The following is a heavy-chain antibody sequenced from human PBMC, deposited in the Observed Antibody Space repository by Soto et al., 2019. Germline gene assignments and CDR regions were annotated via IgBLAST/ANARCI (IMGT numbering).Heavy chain of an antibody. CDR2: INPSGEST. Sequence: PGGSLRLSCAASGFVFSAHGMNWVRQAPGKGLAWVSSINPSGESTYYAESVKGRFTISRDNSKNMLSLQMNSLTAEDTAVYYCARSEVTAMLTYYYGMDVWGQGTTVTVSS. D-gene: IGHD2-21*02. V-gene: IGHV3-23*01. CDR1: GFVFSAHG. J-gene: IGHJ6*02. CDR3: ARSEVTAMLTYYYGMDV.